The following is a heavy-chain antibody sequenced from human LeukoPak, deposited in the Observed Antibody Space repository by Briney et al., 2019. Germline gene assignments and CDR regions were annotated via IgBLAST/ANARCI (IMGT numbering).Heavy chain of an antibody. CDR2: IKQDGSEK. J-gene: IGHJ6*02. V-gene: IGHV3-7*01. CDR1: GFPFSSYW. D-gene: IGHD4-17*01. Sequence: GGSLRLSCAASGFPFSSYWMSWVRQAPGKGLEWVANIKQDGSEKYYVDSVKGRFTISRDNAKNSLYLQMNSLRAEDTAVYYCAREGSTVTTEAYYYYYYGMDVWGQGTTVTVSS. CDR3: AREGSTVTTEAYYYYYYGMDV.